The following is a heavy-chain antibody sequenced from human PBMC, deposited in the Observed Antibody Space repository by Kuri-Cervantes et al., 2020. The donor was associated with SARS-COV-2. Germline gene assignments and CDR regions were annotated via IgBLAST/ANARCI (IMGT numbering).Heavy chain of an antibody. J-gene: IGHJ4*02. Sequence: ASVKVSCKASGGTFSTYAINWLRQAPGQGLEWMGWINPNSGGTNYAQKLQGRVTMTTDTSTSTAYMELRSLRSDDTAVYYCARGEIAVAGTVDYWGQGTLVTVSS. CDR2: INPNSGGT. CDR1: GGTFSTYA. D-gene: IGHD6-19*01. V-gene: IGHV1-18*01. CDR3: ARGEIAVAGTVDY.